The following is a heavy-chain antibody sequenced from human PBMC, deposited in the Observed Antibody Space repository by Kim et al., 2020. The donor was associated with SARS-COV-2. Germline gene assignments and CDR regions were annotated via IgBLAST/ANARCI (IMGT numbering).Heavy chain of an antibody. J-gene: IGHJ4*02. V-gene: IGHV1-3*01. D-gene: IGHD3-10*01. CDR2: INAGNGNT. Sequence: ASVKVSCKASGYTFTSYAMHWVRQAPGQRLEWMGWINAGNGNTKYSQKFQGRVTTTRDTSASTAYMELSSLRSEDTAVYYCARDEHITMVRGVPDYWGQGTLVTVSS. CDR3: ARDEHITMVRGVPDY. CDR1: GYTFTSYA.